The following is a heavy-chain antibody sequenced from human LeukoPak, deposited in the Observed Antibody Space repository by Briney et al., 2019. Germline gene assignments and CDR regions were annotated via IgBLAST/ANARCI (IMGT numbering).Heavy chain of an antibody. CDR3: VRGSSSWYFYFDY. J-gene: IGHJ4*02. V-gene: IGHV4-38-2*02. CDR2: FYHGGST. D-gene: IGHD6-13*01. CDR1: GYSISTGYY. Sequence: SETLSLTCTVSGYSISTGYYWDWIRQPPGKGLEWIGTFYHGGSTYYNPSLKSRVTISVDTSKNQFSLNLTSVTAADTAVYYCVRGSSSWYFYFDYWGQGTLVTVSS.